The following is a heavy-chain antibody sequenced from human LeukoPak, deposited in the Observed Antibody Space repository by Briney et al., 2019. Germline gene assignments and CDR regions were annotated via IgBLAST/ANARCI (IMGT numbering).Heavy chain of an antibody. CDR1: GFTFSSYS. CDR2: ISSSSSYI. J-gene: IGHJ3*02. Sequence: PGRSLRLSCAASGFTFSSYSMNWVRQAPGKGLEWVSSISSSSSYIYYADSVKGRFTISRDNAKNSLYLQMNSLRAEDTAVYYCARDRVPIAAAGTLPDAFDIWGQGTMVTVSS. D-gene: IGHD6-13*01. CDR3: ARDRVPIAAAGTLPDAFDI. V-gene: IGHV3-21*01.